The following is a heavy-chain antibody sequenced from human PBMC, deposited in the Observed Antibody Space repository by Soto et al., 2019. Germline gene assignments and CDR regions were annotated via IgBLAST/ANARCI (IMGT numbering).Heavy chain of an antibody. J-gene: IGHJ3*02. V-gene: IGHV3-64*04. Sequence: GGSLRLSCAASGFTFSSYAMHWVRQAPGKGLEYVSAISGSGGSTYYADSVKGRFTISRDNSKNTLYLQMNSLRAEDTAVYYCAKDYEGYGSGSYYNLPWAFDIWGQGTMVTVSS. D-gene: IGHD3-10*01. CDR3: AKDYEGYGSGSYYNLPWAFDI. CDR2: ISGSGGST. CDR1: GFTFSSYA.